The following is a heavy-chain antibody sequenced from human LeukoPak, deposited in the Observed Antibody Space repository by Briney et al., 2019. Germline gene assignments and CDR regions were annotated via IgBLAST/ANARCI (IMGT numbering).Heavy chain of an antibody. D-gene: IGHD3-3*01. V-gene: IGHV1-3*01. Sequence: ASVKASCKASGYTFTSYAMHWVRQAPGQRLEWMGWINAGNGNTKYSQKFQGRVTITRDTSASTAYMELSSLRSEDTAVYYCARTRYDWRYYYYGMDVWGQGTTVTVSS. J-gene: IGHJ6*02. CDR1: GYTFTSYA. CDR3: ARTRYDWRYYYYGMDV. CDR2: INAGNGNT.